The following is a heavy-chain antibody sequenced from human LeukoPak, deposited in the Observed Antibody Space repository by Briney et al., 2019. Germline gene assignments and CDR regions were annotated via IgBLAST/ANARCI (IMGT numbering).Heavy chain of an antibody. CDR1: GFTFSSYG. CDR2: IWYGGSNK. V-gene: IGHV3-30*18. Sequence: GRSLRLSCAASGFTFSSYGMHWVRQAPGKGLEWVAVIWYGGSNKYYADSVKGRFTISRDDSKNTLYLQMNSLRAEDTAVYYCAKDLEAYCGGDCSDAFDIWGQGTMVTVSS. D-gene: IGHD2-21*01. J-gene: IGHJ3*02. CDR3: AKDLEAYCGGDCSDAFDI.